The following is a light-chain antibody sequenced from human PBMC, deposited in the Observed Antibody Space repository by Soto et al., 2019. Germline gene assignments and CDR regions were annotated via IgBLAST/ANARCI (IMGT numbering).Light chain of an antibody. CDR1: TGDVGRKNF. J-gene: IGLJ3*02. CDR2: DVS. Sequence: QSVLTQPASVSGSPGRWFTLPGPETTGDVGRKNFVSWYHQHPGKAPKLMIYDVSNRPSGVSDRFSGSKSGNTASLTIPGLQAEDEADYYCSSYTSSSTRVFGGGTKVTVL. CDR3: SSYTSSSTRV. V-gene: IGLV2-14*01.